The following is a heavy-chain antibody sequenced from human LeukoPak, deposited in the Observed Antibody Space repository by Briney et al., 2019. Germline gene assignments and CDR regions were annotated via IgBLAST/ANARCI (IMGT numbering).Heavy chain of an antibody. V-gene: IGHV3-23*01. Sequence: GGSLRLSCVGSGFTFNNYAMSWVRQAPGKGLEWVSAITDSGAGTYYADSVKGRFTISRDNSKNTLYLQMNSLRAEDTAVYYCASRIVGAPGPFDYWGQGTLVTVSS. CDR1: GFTFNNYA. CDR3: ASRIVGAPGPFDY. D-gene: IGHD1-26*01. J-gene: IGHJ4*02. CDR2: ITDSGAGT.